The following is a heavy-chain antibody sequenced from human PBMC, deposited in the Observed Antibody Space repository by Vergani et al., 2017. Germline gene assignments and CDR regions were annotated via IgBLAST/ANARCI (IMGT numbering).Heavy chain of an antibody. CDR3: ARTDSSGYYYDFDY. D-gene: IGHD3-22*01. V-gene: IGHV4-4*07. J-gene: IGHJ4*02. CDR1: GGSISSYY. Sequence: QVQLQESGPGLVKPSETLSLTCTVSGGSISSYYWSWIRQPAGKGLEWIGRIYTSGSTYYNPSLKSRVTISVDTSKNQFSLKLSSVTAADTAVYYCARTDSSGYYYDFDYWGQGTLVTVSS. CDR2: IYTSGST.